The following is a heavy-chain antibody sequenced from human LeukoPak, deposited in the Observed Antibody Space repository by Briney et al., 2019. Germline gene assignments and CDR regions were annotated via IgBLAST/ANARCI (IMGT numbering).Heavy chain of an antibody. CDR2: INPSGGST. J-gene: IGHJ4*02. CDR1: GYTFTNYY. Sequence: ASVKVSCKASGYTFTNYYIHWVRQAPGQGLEWMGIINPSGGSTNFAQKFQGRVTMTTDTSTITVYMELSSLRSEDAAVYYCARWTTTYLDYWGQGTLVTVSS. CDR3: ARWTTTYLDY. D-gene: IGHD4-11*01. V-gene: IGHV1-46*01.